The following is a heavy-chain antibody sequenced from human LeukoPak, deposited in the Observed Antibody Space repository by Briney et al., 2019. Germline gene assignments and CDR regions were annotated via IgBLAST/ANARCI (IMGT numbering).Heavy chain of an antibody. CDR1: GGSFSGYY. Sequence: PSETLSLTCAVYGGSFSGYYWSWIRQPPGKGLEWIGEINHSGSTNYNPSLKSRVTISVDTSKNQFSLKLSSVTAADTAVYYCARADIVGATTSSPYYFDYWGQGTLVTVSS. V-gene: IGHV4-34*01. J-gene: IGHJ4*02. CDR3: ARADIVGATTSSPYYFDY. CDR2: INHSGST. D-gene: IGHD1-26*01.